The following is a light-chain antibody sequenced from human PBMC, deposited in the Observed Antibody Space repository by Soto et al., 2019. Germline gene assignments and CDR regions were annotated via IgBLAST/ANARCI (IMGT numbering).Light chain of an antibody. CDR2: DAS. CDR3: LRDDNRPPFT. V-gene: IGKV1-33*01. CDR1: QDISNY. J-gene: IGKJ3*01. Sequence: DIQMTQSPSSLSASVGDRVTITCQASQDISNYLNRYQQKPAKAPKPLIYDASNLETGVPSRFRRSGFRTEFTFTIISPQPEDIATYYCLRDDNRPPFTSSPETKVDI.